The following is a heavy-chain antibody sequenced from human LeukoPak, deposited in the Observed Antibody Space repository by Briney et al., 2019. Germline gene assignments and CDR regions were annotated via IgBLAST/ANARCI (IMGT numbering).Heavy chain of an antibody. CDR3: ARDPYYYDSSGYYFGESGFDY. CDR1: GGTFSSYA. D-gene: IGHD3-22*01. J-gene: IGHJ4*02. V-gene: IGHV1-18*01. CDR2: ISAYNGNT. Sequence: ASVKVSCKASGGTFSSYAISWVRQAPGQGLEWMGWISAYNGNTNYAQKLQGRVTMTTDTSTSTAYMELRSLRSDDTAVYYCARDPYYYDSSGYYFGESGFDYWGQGTLVTVSS.